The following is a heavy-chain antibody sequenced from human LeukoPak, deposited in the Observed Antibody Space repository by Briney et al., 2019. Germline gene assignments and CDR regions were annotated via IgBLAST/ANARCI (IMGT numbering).Heavy chain of an antibody. J-gene: IGHJ4*02. CDR2: IYPGDSDT. CDR3: ARRGGDYYVSSPPDY. CDR1: GYSFTSYW. D-gene: IGHD3-22*01. V-gene: IGHV5-51*01. Sequence: GESLKISCKGSGYSFTSYWIGWVRQMPGKGLEWMGIIYPGDSDTRYSPSFQGQVTISADKSISTAYLQWSSLKASDTAMYYCARRGGDYYVSSPPDYWGQGTLVTVSS.